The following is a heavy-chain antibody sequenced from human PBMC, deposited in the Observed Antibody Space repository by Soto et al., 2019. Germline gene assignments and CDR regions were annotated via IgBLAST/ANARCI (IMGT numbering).Heavy chain of an antibody. CDR1: GFTFSSYS. CDR3: ARDLDYYDSRGFDS. Sequence: PGGSLRLSCAASGFTFSSYSMNWVRQAPGKGLEWVSYISSSSSTIYYADSVKGRFTISRDNAKNTLYLQMNSLRDEDTAVYYCARDLDYYDSRGFDSWGQGTMVTVSS. CDR2: ISSSSSTI. V-gene: IGHV3-48*02. D-gene: IGHD3-22*01. J-gene: IGHJ3*02.